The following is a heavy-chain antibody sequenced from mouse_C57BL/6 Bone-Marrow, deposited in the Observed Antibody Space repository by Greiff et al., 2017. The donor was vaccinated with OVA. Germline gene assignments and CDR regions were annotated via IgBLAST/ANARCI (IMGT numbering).Heavy chain of an antibody. D-gene: IGHD4-1*01. J-gene: IGHJ2*01. CDR2: IDPSDSYT. Sequence: QVQLQQPGAELVMPGASVKLSCKASGYTFTSSWMHWVKQRPGQGLEWIGEIDPSDSYTNYNQKFKGKSTLTVDKSSSTAYMQLSSLTSEDSAVYYCAREGAWAYFDYWGQGTTLTVSS. V-gene: IGHV1-69*01. CDR3: AREGAWAYFDY. CDR1: GYTFTSSW.